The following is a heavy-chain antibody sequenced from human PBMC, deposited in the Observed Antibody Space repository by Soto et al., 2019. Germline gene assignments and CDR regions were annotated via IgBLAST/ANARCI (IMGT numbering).Heavy chain of an antibody. CDR3: ARDPSYYYGSVVYPTHFDY. CDR1: GFTFSSYS. V-gene: IGHV3-21*01. CDR2: ISTSSSHI. Sequence: GGSLRLSCAASGFTFSSYSMNWVRQVPGKGLQWVSSISTSSSHIYYADSVKGRFTISRDNAKNSLYLQMNSLRAEDTAVYYCARDPSYYYGSVVYPTHFDYWGQGTLVTVSS. D-gene: IGHD3-10*01. J-gene: IGHJ4*02.